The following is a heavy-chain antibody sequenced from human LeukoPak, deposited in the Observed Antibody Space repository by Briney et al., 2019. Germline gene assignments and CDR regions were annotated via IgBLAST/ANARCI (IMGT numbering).Heavy chain of an antibody. V-gene: IGHV3-15*01. CDR2: IKSKTDGGTT. D-gene: IGHD5-18*01. CDR3: TTEGAVDTAMGPFGY. CDR1: GFTFSTYG. J-gene: IGHJ4*02. Sequence: PGGSLRLSCAASGFTFSTYGMHWVRQAPGKGLEWVGRIKSKTDGGTTDYAAPVKGRFTISRDDSKNTLYLQMNSLKTEDTAVYYCTTEGAVDTAMGPFGYWGQGTLVTVSS.